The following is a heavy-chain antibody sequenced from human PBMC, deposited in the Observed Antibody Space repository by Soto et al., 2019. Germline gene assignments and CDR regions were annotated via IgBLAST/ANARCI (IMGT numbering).Heavy chain of an antibody. J-gene: IGHJ6*02. CDR2: INSDGSST. Sequence: PGGSLRLSCAASGFTFSNHWMHWVRQAPGKGLVWVSRINSDGSSTSYADSVKGRFTISRDNAKNTIYLQMNSLRAEDTAVFYCARDFWRNGVCLDVWGQGTTVTVSS. D-gene: IGHD2-8*01. CDR3: ARDFWRNGVCLDV. CDR1: GFTFSNHW. V-gene: IGHV3-74*01.